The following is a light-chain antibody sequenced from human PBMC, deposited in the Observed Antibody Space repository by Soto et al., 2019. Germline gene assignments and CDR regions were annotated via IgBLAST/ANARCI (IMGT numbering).Light chain of an antibody. CDR2: GNN. V-gene: IGLV1-40*01. CDR1: STNIGAGYD. CDR3: QSHDTSLSGSRI. J-gene: IGLJ2*01. Sequence: QPVLTQPPSVSGAPGQRITISCTGTSTNIGAGYDVHWYQQFPGTAPKLVIYGNNNRPSGVPDRFSGSKSGASASLVITGLRGEDEADYYCQSHDTSLSGSRIFGGGTKLTVL.